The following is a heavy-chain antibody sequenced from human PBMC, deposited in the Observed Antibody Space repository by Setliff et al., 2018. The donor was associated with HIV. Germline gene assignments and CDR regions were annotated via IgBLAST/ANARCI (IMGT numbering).Heavy chain of an antibody. Sequence: ETLSLTCDVSGYSISSGYYWGWIRQAPGKGLEWVSSMGGSSGDTYYADSVKGRFTISRDNTKNTLSLQMNSLGAEDTAIYYCANRFRTSNNWYYFDYWGPGTLVTVSS. CDR1: GYSISSGYY. J-gene: IGHJ4*02. D-gene: IGHD6-13*01. V-gene: IGHV3-23*01. CDR3: ANRFRTSNNWYYFDY. CDR2: MGGSSGDT.